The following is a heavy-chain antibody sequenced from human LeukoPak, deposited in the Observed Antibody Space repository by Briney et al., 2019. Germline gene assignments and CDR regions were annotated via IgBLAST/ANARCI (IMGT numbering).Heavy chain of an antibody. D-gene: IGHD3-16*01. J-gene: IGHJ5*02. Sequence: PGGSLRLSCAASGFTFSSYAMHWVRQAPGKGLEWVAVISYDGSNKYYADSVKGRFAISRDNSRNTVYLQRNSLRADDTAVYYCAKDWAWGWFDPWGQGTLVTVSS. CDR1: GFTFSSYA. CDR2: ISYDGSNK. V-gene: IGHV3-30*09. CDR3: AKDWAWGWFDP.